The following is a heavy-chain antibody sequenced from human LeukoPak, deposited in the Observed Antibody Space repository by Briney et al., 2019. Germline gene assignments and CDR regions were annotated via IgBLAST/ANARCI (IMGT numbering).Heavy chain of an antibody. CDR2: IKGDGIST. V-gene: IGHV3-74*01. CDR1: GFTFSTHW. D-gene: IGHD3-3*01. CDR3: AKDHYWSIDY. Sequence: GGSLRLSCAASGFTFSTHWMTWVRQAPGQGLVWVSRIKGDGISTNYADSVKGRFTISRDIAKNTLYLQMNSLRAEDTGVYYCAKDHYWSIDYWGRGTLVTVSS. J-gene: IGHJ4*02.